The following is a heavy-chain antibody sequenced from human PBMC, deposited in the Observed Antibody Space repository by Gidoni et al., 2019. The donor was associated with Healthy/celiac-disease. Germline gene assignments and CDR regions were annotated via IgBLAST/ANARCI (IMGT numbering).Heavy chain of an antibody. CDR3: ARDADDILTGYYQGYGMDV. D-gene: IGHD3-9*01. CDR1: GYTFTGYH. V-gene: IGHV1-2*06. CDR2: INPNSGGT. Sequence: QVQLVQSGAEAKKPGASVKVSCMASGYTFTGYHMHWVRQAPGQGLAWMGRINPNSGGTNYAQKFQGRVTMTRDTSISTAYMELSRLRSDDTAVYYCARDADDILTGYYQGYGMDVWGQGTTVTVSS. J-gene: IGHJ6*02.